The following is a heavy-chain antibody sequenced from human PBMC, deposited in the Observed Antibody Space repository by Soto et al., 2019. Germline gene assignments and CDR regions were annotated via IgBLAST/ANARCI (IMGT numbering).Heavy chain of an antibody. J-gene: IGHJ4*02. CDR3: ARIRVADYSGDYSYYFDY. V-gene: IGHV2-26*01. Sequence: QVTLKESGPVLVKPTETLTLTCTVSGFSLSNPRMGVSWIRQPPGKALEWLAHVFSNDEKSYNTSLRSRLTISKDTSESQVVLTMTNMDPVDTATYYCARIRVADYSGDYSYYFDYWGQGTLVTVSS. D-gene: IGHD3-22*01. CDR1: GFSLSNPRMG. CDR2: VFSNDEK.